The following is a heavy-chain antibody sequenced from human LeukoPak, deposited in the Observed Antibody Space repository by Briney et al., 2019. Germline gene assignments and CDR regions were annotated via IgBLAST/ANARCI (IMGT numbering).Heavy chain of an antibody. V-gene: IGHV1-8*01. CDR2: MNPNSGNT. D-gene: IGHD2-15*01. Sequence: ASVKVSCKASGYTFTSYDINWVRQATRQGLEWMGWMNPNSGNTGYAQKFQGRVTMTRNTSISTAYMELSSLRSEDTAVYYCAGLGYCSGGSCYPPLDYSYYMDVWGKGATVTVSS. J-gene: IGHJ6*03. CDR3: AGLGYCSGGSCYPPLDYSYYMDV. CDR1: GYTFTSYD.